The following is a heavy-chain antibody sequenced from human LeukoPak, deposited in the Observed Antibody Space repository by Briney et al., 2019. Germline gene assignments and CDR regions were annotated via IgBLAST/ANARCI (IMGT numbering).Heavy chain of an antibody. V-gene: IGHV4-34*01. J-gene: IGHJ4*02. D-gene: IGHD6-13*01. CDR1: GGSFSGYY. CDR3: ARGTGYSSSWYYFDY. Sequence: PSETLSLTCAVYGGSFSGYYWSWIRQPPGKGLEWIGEINHSGSTNYNPSLKGRVTISVDTSKNQFSLKLSSVTAADTAVYYCARGTGYSSSWYYFDYWGQGTLVTVSS. CDR2: INHSGST.